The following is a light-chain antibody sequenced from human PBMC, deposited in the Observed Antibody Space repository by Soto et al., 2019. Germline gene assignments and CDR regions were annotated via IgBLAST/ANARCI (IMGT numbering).Light chain of an antibody. CDR2: GAS. Sequence: EIVLTQSPGTLSLSPGERATLSCRASQSISSNYLAWYQQKPGQAPRLLIYGASSRATGIPDRFSGSGSGTDFTLTISGLQPEDFATYYCQQSYSTPLAFGGGTKVDIK. J-gene: IGKJ4*01. CDR3: QQSYSTPLA. V-gene: IGKV3-20*01. CDR1: QSISSNY.